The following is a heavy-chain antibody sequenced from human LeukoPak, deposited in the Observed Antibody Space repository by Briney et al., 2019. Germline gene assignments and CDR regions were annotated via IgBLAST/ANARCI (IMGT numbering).Heavy chain of an antibody. J-gene: IGHJ4*02. D-gene: IGHD5-12*01. Sequence: SETLSLTCAVYGGSFSGCYWSWIRQPPGKGLEWIGEINHSGSTNYNPSLKSRVTISVDTSKNQFSLKLSSVTAADTAVYYCAIVEMATIAIYWGQGTLVTVSS. CDR1: GGSFSGCY. CDR2: INHSGST. CDR3: AIVEMATIAIY. V-gene: IGHV4-34*01.